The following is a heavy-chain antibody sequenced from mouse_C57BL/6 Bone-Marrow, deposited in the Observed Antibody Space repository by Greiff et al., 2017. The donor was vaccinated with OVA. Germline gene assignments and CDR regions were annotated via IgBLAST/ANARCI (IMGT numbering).Heavy chain of an antibody. CDR2: IDPENGDT. CDR1: GFNIKDDY. J-gene: IGHJ2*01. Sequence: VQLQQSGAELVRPGASVKLSCTASGFNIKDDYMHWVKQRPEQGLEWIGWIDPENGDTEYASKFQGKATITADTSSNTAYLQLSSLTSEDTAVYYCTTGRGDYCGQGTTLTVSS. V-gene: IGHV14-4*01. CDR3: TTGRGDY.